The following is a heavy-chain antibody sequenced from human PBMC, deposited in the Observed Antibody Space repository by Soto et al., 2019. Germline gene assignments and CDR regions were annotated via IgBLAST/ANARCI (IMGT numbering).Heavy chain of an antibody. CDR3: ARRQRLRIFDC. Sequence: PSETLSLSCTVSGGSISASSYYWGWIRQPPGKGLEWIGSMDYSGSTYYNPSLKSRVTISVDTSKNQFSLKLSSLTAADTAVYYCARRQRLRIFDCWGQGTLVTVSS. D-gene: IGHD6-25*01. J-gene: IGHJ4*02. V-gene: IGHV4-39*01. CDR2: MDYSGST. CDR1: GGSISASSYY.